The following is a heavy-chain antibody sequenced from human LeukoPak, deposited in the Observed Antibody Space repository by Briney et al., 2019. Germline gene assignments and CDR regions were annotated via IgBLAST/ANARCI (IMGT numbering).Heavy chain of an antibody. V-gene: IGHV4-59*01. Sequence: SETLSLTCTVSGGSISSYYWSWLRQPPGKGLEWIGYIYYSGSTNYNPSLKSRATISVDTSKHQFSLKLSSVTAADTAVYYCARDSARSPHAFDIWGQGTMVTVSS. CDR3: ARDSARSPHAFDI. J-gene: IGHJ3*02. CDR2: IYYSGST. CDR1: GGSISSYY. D-gene: IGHD6-6*01.